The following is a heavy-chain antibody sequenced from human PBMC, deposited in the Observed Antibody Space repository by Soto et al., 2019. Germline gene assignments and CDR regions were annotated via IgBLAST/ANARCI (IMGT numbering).Heavy chain of an antibody. D-gene: IGHD5-12*01. V-gene: IGHV1-58*01. J-gene: IGHJ4*02. CDR3: AADRGYAVDIVASGDY. CDR2: IVVGSGNT. CDR1: GFTFTSSA. Sequence: ASVKVSCKASGFTFTSSAVQWVRQARGQRLEWIGWIVVGSGNTNYAQKFQERVTITRDMSTSTAYMELSSLRSEDTAVYYCAADRGYAVDIVASGDYWGQGTLVTVYS.